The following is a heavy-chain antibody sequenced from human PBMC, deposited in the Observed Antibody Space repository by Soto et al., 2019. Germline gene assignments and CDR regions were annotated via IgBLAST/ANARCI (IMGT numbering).Heavy chain of an antibody. CDR1: GGSISSYY. V-gene: IGHV4-59*01. D-gene: IGHD3-3*01. CDR3: ARATYDFWSGYLDY. J-gene: IGHJ4*02. Sequence: SETLSLTCTVSGGSISSYYGSWIRQPPGKGLEWIGYIYYSGSTNYNPSLKSRVTISVDTSKNQFSLKLSSVTAADTAVYYCARATYDFWSGYLDYWGQGTLVTVSS. CDR2: IYYSGST.